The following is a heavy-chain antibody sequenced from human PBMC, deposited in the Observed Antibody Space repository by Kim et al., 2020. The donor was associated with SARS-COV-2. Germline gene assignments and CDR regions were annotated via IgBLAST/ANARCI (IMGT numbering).Heavy chain of an antibody. Sequence: GESLKISCQGSGYSFTNYWINWVRQMPGKGLEWMGRIDPSDSYSNYSPSFQGHVTISADNSISTAYLQWSSLKASDTAMYYCARHLHYDILTGSWYFDYWGQGTLVTVSS. V-gene: IGHV5-10-1*01. CDR2: IDPSDSYS. CDR3: ARHLHYDILTGSWYFDY. J-gene: IGHJ4*02. CDR1: GYSFTNYW. D-gene: IGHD3-9*01.